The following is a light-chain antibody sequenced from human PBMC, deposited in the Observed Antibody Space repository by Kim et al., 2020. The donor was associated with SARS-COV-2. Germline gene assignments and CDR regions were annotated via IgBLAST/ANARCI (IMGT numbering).Light chain of an antibody. J-gene: IGKJ4*01. Sequence: ATLSVSPEETATLSCRASQSAGSLLNWYQQRPGQPPRLLISDSSNRATGIPAKFSASGYGTDFTLSITSREPEDSAVYYCQHRLVFGGGTKVDI. V-gene: IGKV3-11*01. CDR1: QSAGSL. CDR2: DSS. CDR3: QHRLV.